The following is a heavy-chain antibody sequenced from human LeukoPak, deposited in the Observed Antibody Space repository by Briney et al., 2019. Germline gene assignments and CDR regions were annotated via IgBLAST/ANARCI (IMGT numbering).Heavy chain of an antibody. V-gene: IGHV4-59*01. J-gene: IGHJ6*03. D-gene: IGHD2-8*01. CDR2: VHYTGGT. CDR1: GGSISGYY. Sequence: SETLSLTCAVSGGSISGYYWMWVRQPPGKGLEWIGYVHYTGGTRYNPSLKSRVTISVDTSQNQFSLKLSAVTAADTAVYYCARASGYCTNGVCPDYYYYYMDVWGKGTTVTVSS. CDR3: ARASGYCTNGVCPDYYYYYMDV.